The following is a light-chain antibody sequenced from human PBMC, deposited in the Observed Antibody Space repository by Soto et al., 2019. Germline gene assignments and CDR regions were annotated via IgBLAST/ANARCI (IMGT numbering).Light chain of an antibody. J-gene: IGLJ1*01. CDR3: SSYAGSNSFV. V-gene: IGLV2-8*01. CDR2: EVT. CDR1: SSDIGHYDY. Sequence: QSALTQPPSASGYPGQSVTISCTGTSSDIGHYDYVSWYQQHPGKAPKLMIYEVTKRPSGVPDRFSGSKSGNTASLTVSGLQAEDEADYYCSSYAGSNSFVFGTGTKVTVL.